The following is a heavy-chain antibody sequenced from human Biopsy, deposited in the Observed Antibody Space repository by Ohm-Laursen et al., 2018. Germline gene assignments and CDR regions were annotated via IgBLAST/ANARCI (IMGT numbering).Heavy chain of an antibody. Sequence: ATQTLTLTYAFSGFSLSERQRGMSVTWIRQAPGKALEWLARAHWVHYMHYSASLQTKLSISKDTSNDQVVLTVNNVDPADTATYYCARTPILIVLAGLVYRHRRHLQGMDVWGQGIAVTVS. CDR1: GFSLSERQRGMS. J-gene: IGHJ6*02. V-gene: IGHV2-70*11. CDR3: ARTPILIVLAGLVYRHRRHLQGMDV. D-gene: IGHD2-15*01. CDR2: AHWVHYM.